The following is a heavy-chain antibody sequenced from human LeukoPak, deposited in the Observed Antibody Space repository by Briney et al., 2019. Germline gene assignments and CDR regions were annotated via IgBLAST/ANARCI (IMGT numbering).Heavy chain of an antibody. V-gene: IGHV3-9*01. CDR3: AKAVGALDY. D-gene: IGHD1-26*01. J-gene: IGHJ4*02. CDR2: ISWNSGSI. Sequence: PGRSLRLSCAASGFTFSSYAMHWVRQAPGKGLEWVSGISWNSGSIGYADSVKGRFTISRDNAKNSLYLQMNSLRAEDTALYYCAKAVGALDYWGQGTLVTVSS. CDR1: GFTFSSYA.